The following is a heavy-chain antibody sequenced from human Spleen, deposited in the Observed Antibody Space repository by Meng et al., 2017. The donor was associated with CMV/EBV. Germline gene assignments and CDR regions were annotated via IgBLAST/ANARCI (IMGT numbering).Heavy chain of an antibody. J-gene: IGHJ4*02. V-gene: IGHV3-53*01. CDR2: IYSGGST. CDR3: ASSSLEDYDYYDSSGYYYFDY. Sequence: GESLKISCEASGFTVSSNYMSWVRQAPGKGLEWVSVIYSGGSTYYADSVKGRFTISRDNSKNTLYLQMNSLRAEDTAVYYCASSSLEDYDYYDSSGYYYFDYWGQGTLVTVSS. D-gene: IGHD3-22*01. CDR1: GFTVSSNY.